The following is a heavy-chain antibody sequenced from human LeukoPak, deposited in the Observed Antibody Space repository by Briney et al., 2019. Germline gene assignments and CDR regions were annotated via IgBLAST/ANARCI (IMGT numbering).Heavy chain of an antibody. V-gene: IGHV4-59*01. CDR2: IYYSGST. CDR3: ARFNRAAAGTLYYFDY. CDR1: GGSFSGYY. J-gene: IGHJ4*02. Sequence: TSETLSLTCAVYGGSFSGYYWSWIRQPPGKGLEWIGYIYYSGSTNYNPSLKSRVTISVDTSKNQFSLKLSSVTAADTAVYYCARFNRAAAGTLYYFDYWGQGTLVTVSS. D-gene: IGHD6-13*01.